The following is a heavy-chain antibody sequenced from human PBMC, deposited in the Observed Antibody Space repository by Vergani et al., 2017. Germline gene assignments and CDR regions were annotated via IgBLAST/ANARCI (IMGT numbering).Heavy chain of an antibody. V-gene: IGHV4-39*01. CDR1: GGSISSSSYY. Sequence: QLQLQESGPGLVKPSETLSLTCTVSGGSISSSSYYWGWIRQPPGKGLEWIGRIYYSGSTYYNPSLKSRVTISVDTSKNQFSLKLSSVTAADTAVYYCARQVGATTSVGRSWFDPWGQGTLVTVSS. J-gene: IGHJ5*02. D-gene: IGHD1-26*01. CDR3: ARQVGATTSVGRSWFDP. CDR2: IYYSGST.